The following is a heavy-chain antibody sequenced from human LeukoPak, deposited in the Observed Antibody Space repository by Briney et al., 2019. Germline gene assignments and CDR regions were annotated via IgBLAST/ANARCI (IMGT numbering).Heavy chain of an antibody. CDR2: INPNSGGT. Sequence: ASVKVSCKASGYTFTGYYMHWVRQAPGQGLEWMGWINPNSGGTNYAQKFQGRVTMTRDTSISTAYMELSRLRSDDTAVYYCARCRGYYYDNSGYPYYFDYWGQGTLVTVSS. CDR3: ARCRGYYYDNSGYPYYFDY. CDR1: GYTFTGYY. V-gene: IGHV1-2*02. D-gene: IGHD3-22*01. J-gene: IGHJ4*02.